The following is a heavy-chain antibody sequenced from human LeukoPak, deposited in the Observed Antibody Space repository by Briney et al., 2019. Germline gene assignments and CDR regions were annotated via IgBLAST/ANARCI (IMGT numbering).Heavy chain of an antibody. Sequence: GGSLRLSFAASGFAFSNFAMHWVRQAPGKGLEWVAVVSYEGTIKYYTDSAKGRFAISRDNSDNKISLQMNNLTTEDTATYYCAREKFDSWGQGALVTVSP. CDR1: GFAFSNFA. J-gene: IGHJ5*01. CDR3: AREKFDS. V-gene: IGHV3-30*09. CDR2: VSYEGTIK.